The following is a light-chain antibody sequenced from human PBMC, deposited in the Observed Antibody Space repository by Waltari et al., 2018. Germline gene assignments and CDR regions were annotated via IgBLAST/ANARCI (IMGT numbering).Light chain of an antibody. CDR1: NSAVGSYNF. V-gene: IGLV2-23*01. CDR3: CSYAGSSTWV. J-gene: IGLJ3*02. CDR2: DGS. Sequence: QSALTQPASVSGSPGQSITISCTGTNSAVGSYNFFSWFQQHRGKAPKLIIYDGSKRPSGISNRFSGSKSGNTASLTISGLQAGDETDYYCCSYAGSSTWVFGGGTKLTVL.